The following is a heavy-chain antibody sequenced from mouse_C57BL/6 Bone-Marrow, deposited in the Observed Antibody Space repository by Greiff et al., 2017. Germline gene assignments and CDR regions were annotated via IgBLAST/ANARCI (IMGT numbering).Heavy chain of an antibody. CDR3: ARREATDGSSAWFAY. D-gene: IGHD1-1*01. CDR1: GYTFTDYN. CDR2: IKPNNGGT. Sequence: EVQLQQSGPELVKPGASVKMSCKASGYTFTDYNMNWVKQSHGKSLAWIGYIKPNNGGTSYNQKFKGKATLTVNKSSSTAYMELRSLTSEDSAVYYCARREATDGSSAWFAYWGQGTLVTVSA. J-gene: IGHJ3*01. V-gene: IGHV1-22*01.